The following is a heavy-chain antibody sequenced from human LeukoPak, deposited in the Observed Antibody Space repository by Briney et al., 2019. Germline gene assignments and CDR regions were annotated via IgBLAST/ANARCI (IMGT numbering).Heavy chain of an antibody. Sequence: GGSLRLSCAASGFTFGSYWMSWVRQAPGKGLEWVANIKQDGSEKYYVDSVKGRFTISRDNAKNSLYLQMNSLRAEDTAVYYCARSDFYFDYWGQGTLVTVSS. CDR1: GFTFGSYW. V-gene: IGHV3-7*01. CDR2: IKQDGSEK. D-gene: IGHD3/OR15-3a*01. CDR3: ARSDFYFDY. J-gene: IGHJ4*02.